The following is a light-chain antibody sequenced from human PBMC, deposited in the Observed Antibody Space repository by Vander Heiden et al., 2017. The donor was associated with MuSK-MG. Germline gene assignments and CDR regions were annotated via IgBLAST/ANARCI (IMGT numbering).Light chain of an antibody. J-gene: IGKJ2*01. Sequence: DIQMTQSPSSLSASVGDRVTITCRASQTIRTYLNWYQQKPGKAPKVLIYDASSLQSGVPSRFSGSGSGTDFTLTISSLQPEDFTGYFCQQSYSAPYTFGQGTKLXI. V-gene: IGKV1-39*01. CDR3: QQSYSAPYT. CDR1: QTIRTY. CDR2: DAS.